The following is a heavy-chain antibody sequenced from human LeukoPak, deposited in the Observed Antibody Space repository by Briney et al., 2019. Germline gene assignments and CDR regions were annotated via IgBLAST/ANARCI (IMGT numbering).Heavy chain of an antibody. D-gene: IGHD4-17*01. V-gene: IGHV4-34*01. CDR3: ARGVFYGDSRDLPRKPFDY. CDR1: GGSFSGYY. CDR2: INHSGST. J-gene: IGHJ4*02. Sequence: PSETLSLTCAVYGGSFSGYYWSWIRQPQGKGLEWIGEINHSGSTNYNPSLKSRVTISVDTSKNQFSLKLSSVTAADTAVYYCARGVFYGDSRDLPRKPFDYWGQGTLVTVSS.